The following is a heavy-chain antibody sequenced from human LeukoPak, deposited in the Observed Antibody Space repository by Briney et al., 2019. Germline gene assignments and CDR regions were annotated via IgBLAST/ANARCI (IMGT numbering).Heavy chain of an antibody. CDR1: GFTFRNYA. V-gene: IGHV3-53*01. J-gene: IGHJ3*02. D-gene: IGHD6-19*01. Sequence: GGSLRLSCAASGFTFRNYAVSWVRQAPGKGLEWVSVIYSGGSTYYADSVKGRFTISRDNSKNTLYLQMNSLRAEDTAVYYCARDRRPAVADDDAFDIWGQGTMVTVPS. CDR3: ARDRRPAVADDDAFDI. CDR2: IYSGGST.